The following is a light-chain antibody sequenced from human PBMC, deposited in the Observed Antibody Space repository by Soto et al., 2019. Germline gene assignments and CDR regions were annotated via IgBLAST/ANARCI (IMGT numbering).Light chain of an antibody. V-gene: IGLV2-8*01. CDR2: EVS. CDR1: SSVVGGYNH. CDR3: SSYAGSNLYV. J-gene: IGLJ1*01. Sequence: QSLVTPPPSASGSPGTPVPLSSPGNSSVVGGYNHVSWYQQHPGKAPKLMIYEVSKRPSGVPDRFSGSKSGNTASLTVSGLQAEDEADYYCSSYAGSNLYVFGTGTKVTVL.